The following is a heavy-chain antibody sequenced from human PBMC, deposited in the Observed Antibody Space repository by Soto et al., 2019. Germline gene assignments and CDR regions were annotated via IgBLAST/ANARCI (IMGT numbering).Heavy chain of an antibody. Sequence: QVQLVQSGTEVRKPGASVKVSCKASGYTFTGYYIHWVRQAPGQGLEWMGWVSTKSGDTYYLQKFQGRVTMTRDTSISSDNMELRRLRSDDTAVYYCARANSGDYDEFDHWDQGPPVTVSS. CDR2: VSTKSGDT. CDR3: ARANSGDYDEFDH. CDR1: GYTFTGYY. J-gene: IGHJ4*02. V-gene: IGHV1-2*02. D-gene: IGHD5-12*01.